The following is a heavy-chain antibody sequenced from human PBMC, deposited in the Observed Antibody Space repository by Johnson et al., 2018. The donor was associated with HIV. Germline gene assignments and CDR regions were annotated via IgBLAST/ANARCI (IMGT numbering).Heavy chain of an antibody. J-gene: IGHJ3*02. CDR2: ISYDGSNK. D-gene: IGHD3-22*01. Sequence: QVQLVESGGGVVQPGRSLRLSCAASGFTFSSYAMHWVRQAPGKGLEWVAVISYDGSNKYYADSVKGRFTITRDNSKNTLYLQMNSLGAEDTAVYYCAKDGTRVSYYDSSGYYAYAFDIWGQGTMVTVSS. CDR1: GFTFSSYA. V-gene: IGHV3-30-3*01. CDR3: AKDGTRVSYYDSSGYYAYAFDI.